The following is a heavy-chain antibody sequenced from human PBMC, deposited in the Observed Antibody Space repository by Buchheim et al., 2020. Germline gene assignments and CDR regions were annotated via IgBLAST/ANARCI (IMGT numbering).Heavy chain of an antibody. CDR1: GYSFTDYW. D-gene: IGHD2-2*01. CDR3: VRGSGYCSSTRCYLFDY. CDR2: IYPRDSDM. Sequence: EVQLVQSGAEVKKPGESLKISCKGSGYSFTDYWIGWVRQMPGKGLEWMGMIYPRDSDMRYSPSFQGQVTISAAKPISSAYLQWSSLKASDTAMYYCVRGSGYCSSTRCYLFDYWGQGTL. J-gene: IGHJ4*02. V-gene: IGHV5-51*01.